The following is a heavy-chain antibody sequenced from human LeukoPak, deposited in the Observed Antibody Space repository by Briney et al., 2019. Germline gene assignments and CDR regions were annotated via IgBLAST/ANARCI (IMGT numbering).Heavy chain of an antibody. J-gene: IGHJ3*02. Sequence: SETLSLTCTVSGGSISSYYWSWIRQPPGKGLEWIGYIYYSGSTNYNPSLKSRVTISVDTSKNQFSLKLSSVTAADTAVYYCARPRYSSSWHDAFDIWGQGTMVTVSS. D-gene: IGHD6-13*01. V-gene: IGHV4-59*01. CDR2: IYYSGST. CDR1: GGSISSYY. CDR3: ARPRYSSSWHDAFDI.